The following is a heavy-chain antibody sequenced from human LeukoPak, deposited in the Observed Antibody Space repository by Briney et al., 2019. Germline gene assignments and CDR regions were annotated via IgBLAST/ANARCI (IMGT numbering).Heavy chain of an antibody. D-gene: IGHD3-3*01. CDR3: ARGNFGPYWYFDL. V-gene: IGHV3-30*01. CDR2: ISYDGSNK. Sequence: GGSLRLSCAASGFTFSSYWMSWVRQAPGKGLEWVAVISYDGSNKYYADSVKGRFTISRDNSKNTLYLQMNSLRAEDTAVYYCARGNFGPYWYFDLWGRGTLVTVSS. CDR1: GFTFSSYW. J-gene: IGHJ2*01.